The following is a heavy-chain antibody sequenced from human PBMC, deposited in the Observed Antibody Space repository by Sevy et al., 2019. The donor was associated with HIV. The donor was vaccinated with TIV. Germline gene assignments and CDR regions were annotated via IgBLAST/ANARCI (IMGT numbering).Heavy chain of an antibody. CDR1: EFTFSSYS. J-gene: IGHJ5*02. D-gene: IGHD3-9*01. CDR3: ARDPNYDILTGYYRLIGWFDP. CDR2: ISSSSSTI. Sequence: GGSLRLSCAASEFTFSSYSMNWVRQAPGKGLEWVSYISSSSSTIYYADSVKGRFTISRDNAKNSLYLQMNSLRDEDTAVYYCARDPNYDILTGYYRLIGWFDPWGQGTLVTVSS. V-gene: IGHV3-48*02.